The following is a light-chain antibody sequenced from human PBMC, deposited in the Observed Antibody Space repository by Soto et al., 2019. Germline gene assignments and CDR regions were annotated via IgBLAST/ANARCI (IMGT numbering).Light chain of an antibody. CDR1: SSNIGSNT. J-gene: IGLJ2*01. Sequence: QSVLTQPPSASGTPGQRVTISCSGSSSNIGSNTVNWYQQLPGTAPKLLIYSNNQRPSGVPDRFSGSKSGTSASLAISGLQSEDEADYSCAAWGDSLNGPVFGGGTKLTVL. CDR2: SNN. CDR3: AAWGDSLNGPV. V-gene: IGLV1-44*01.